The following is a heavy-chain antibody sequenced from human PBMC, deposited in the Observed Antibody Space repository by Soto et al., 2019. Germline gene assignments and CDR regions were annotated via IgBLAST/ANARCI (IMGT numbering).Heavy chain of an antibody. D-gene: IGHD6-13*01. CDR3: ATITSAAGSRFAL. J-gene: IGHJ5*02. CDR1: GGSISSSSYY. V-gene: IGHV4-39*01. Sequence: PSETLSLTCTVSGGSISSSSYYWGWIRQPPGKGLEWIGSIYYSGSTYYNPSLKSRVTISVDTSKNQFSLKLSSVTAADTAVYYCATITSAAGSRFALWGQGTLVTVSS. CDR2: IYYSGST.